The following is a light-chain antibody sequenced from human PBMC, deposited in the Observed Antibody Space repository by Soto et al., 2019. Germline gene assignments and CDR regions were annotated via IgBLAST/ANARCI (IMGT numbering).Light chain of an antibody. J-gene: IGLJ3*02. Sequence: QSALTQPASVSGSPGQSITISCTGTSSDVGGYNYVSWYQQHPGKAPKLMIYEVSNRPSGVSNRFSGSKSGNTASLTISGLQAEDEADYYCSSYTSSSLSGWVFGGGTKVTVL. CDR3: SSYTSSSLSGWV. CDR2: EVS. CDR1: SSDVGGYNY. V-gene: IGLV2-14*01.